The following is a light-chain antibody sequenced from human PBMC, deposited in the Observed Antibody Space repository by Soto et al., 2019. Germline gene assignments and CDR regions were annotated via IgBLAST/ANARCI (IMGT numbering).Light chain of an antibody. CDR2: DVA. V-gene: IGLV1-40*01. CDR3: YSYAGSYTWV. Sequence: QSVLTQPPSVSGAPGQRVTISCTGSSSNIGAGYDVHWYQQHPGKAPKLIIYDVAKRPSGVPDRLSGSKSGNTASLTISGLQAEDEADYYCYSYAGSYTWVFGGGTKVTVL. J-gene: IGLJ3*02. CDR1: SSNIGAGYD.